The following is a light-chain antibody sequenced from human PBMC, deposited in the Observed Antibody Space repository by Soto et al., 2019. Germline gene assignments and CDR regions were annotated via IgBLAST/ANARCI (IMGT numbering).Light chain of an antibody. CDR2: DAS. V-gene: IGKV3-11*01. CDR1: QSVSSY. CDR3: HQRSDWT. Sequence: EIVLTQSPATLSLSPGERATLSCRASQSVSSYLAWYQQKPGQAPRLLIYDASNRATGIPARFSGSGSGTAFTLTTSSLGPDDFAVYDCHQRSDWTFGQGTKVEIK. J-gene: IGKJ1*01.